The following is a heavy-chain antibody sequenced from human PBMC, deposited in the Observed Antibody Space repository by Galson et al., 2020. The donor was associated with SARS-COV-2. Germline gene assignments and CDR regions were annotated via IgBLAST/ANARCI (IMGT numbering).Heavy chain of an antibody. J-gene: IGHJ3*02. V-gene: IGHV3-9*01. CDR3: AKTNYDSSGYYFSAFDI. CDR1: GFTFDDYA. D-gene: IGHD3-22*01. CDR2: ISWNSGSI. Sequence: GGSLRLSCAASGFTFDDYAMHWVRQAPGKGLEWVSGISWNSGSIGYVDSVKGRFTISRDNAKNSLYLQMNSLRAEDTALYYCAKTNYDSSGYYFSAFDIWGQGTMVTVSS.